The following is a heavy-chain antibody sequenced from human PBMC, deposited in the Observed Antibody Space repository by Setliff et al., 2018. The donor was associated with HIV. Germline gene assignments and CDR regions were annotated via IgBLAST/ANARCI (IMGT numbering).Heavy chain of an antibody. D-gene: IGHD6-13*01. CDR3: ARQHGSSWRFDP. J-gene: IGHJ5*02. Sequence: SETLSLTCSVSDDSIRSGYFYWNWIRQHPEKGLEWIGYIYYTGATNYNPSLKSRVTISVDMSKNQFSLRLDSVTAADTAVYYCARQHGSSWRFDPWGQGTLVTVSS. CDR2: IYYTGAT. CDR1: DDSIRSGYFY. V-gene: IGHV4-30-4*08.